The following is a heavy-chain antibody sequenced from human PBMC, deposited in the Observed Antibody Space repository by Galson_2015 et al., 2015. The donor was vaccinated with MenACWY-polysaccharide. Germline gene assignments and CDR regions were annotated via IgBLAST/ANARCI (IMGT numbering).Heavy chain of an antibody. CDR3: ARGDTAFD. CDR1: GFTFSTYW. D-gene: IGHD1-26*01. V-gene: IGHV3-74*01. Sequence: SLRLSCAASGFTFSTYWQHWVRQAPGKGLVWVSRIKSDGSSNNYADSVKGRFTISRDNAKNTLYLQMNSLRAEDTALYYCARGDTAFDSGQGTLVTASA. CDR2: IKSDGSSN. J-gene: IGHJ4*02.